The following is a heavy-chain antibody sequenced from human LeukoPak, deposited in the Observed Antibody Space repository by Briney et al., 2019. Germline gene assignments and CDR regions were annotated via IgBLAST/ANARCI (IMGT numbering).Heavy chain of an antibody. D-gene: IGHD3-22*01. CDR2: ISSSGSAI. V-gene: IGHV3-48*03. J-gene: IGHJ4*02. CDR3: ARDRPLPDDSRTFDY. Sequence: PGGSLRLSCAASGFTFSDYEMNWVRQAPGKGLAWVSYISSSGSAIYYAGSVRGRFTISRDNAKNSLYLQMNSLRVEDTAVYYCARDRPLPDDSRTFDYWGQGTLVTVSS. CDR1: GFTFSDYE.